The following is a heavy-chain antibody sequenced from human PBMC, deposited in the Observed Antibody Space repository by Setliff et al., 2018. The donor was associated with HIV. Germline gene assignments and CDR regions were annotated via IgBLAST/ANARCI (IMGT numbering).Heavy chain of an antibody. Sequence: PSETLSLTCTVSGGLITNDGYYWTWIRQHPEKGLEWIGYIYFNGKTYYNPSLGGRATMSVGTSKNQFSLMLSPVTAADTAVYYCARDMHANINAQDVWGQGTLVTVSS. CDR2: IYFNGKT. J-gene: IGHJ1*01. D-gene: IGHD2-8*01. CDR3: ARDMHANINAQDV. V-gene: IGHV4-31*03. CDR1: GGLITNDGYY.